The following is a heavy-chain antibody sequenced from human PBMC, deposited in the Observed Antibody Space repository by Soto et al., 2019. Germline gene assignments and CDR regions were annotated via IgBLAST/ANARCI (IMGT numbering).Heavy chain of an antibody. V-gene: IGHV1-18*01. CDR3: ARDLDYYDSSGYYPMDAFDL. Sequence: QVQLVQSGAEVKKPGASVKVSCKASGYTFTSYGISWVRQAPGQGLEWMGWISAYNGNTNYAQKLKGRVTMTTDTSTSTAYMELRSLRSDDTAVYYCARDLDYYDSSGYYPMDAFDLWGQGTMVTVSS. J-gene: IGHJ3*01. CDR1: GYTFTSYG. CDR2: ISAYNGNT. D-gene: IGHD3-22*01.